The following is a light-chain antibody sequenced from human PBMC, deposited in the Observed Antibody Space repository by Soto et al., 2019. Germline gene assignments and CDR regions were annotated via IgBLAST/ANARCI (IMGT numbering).Light chain of an antibody. CDR3: SSYTSSSTPVV. Sequence: QSALTQPASVSGSPGQSITISCTGTSSDVVGYNYVSWYQQHPGKAPKLMIYEVSNRPSGVSNRFSGSKSGNTASLTISGVQAEDEADYYCSSYTSSSTPVVFGGGTKVTVL. CDR2: EVS. V-gene: IGLV2-14*01. J-gene: IGLJ2*01. CDR1: SSDVVGYNY.